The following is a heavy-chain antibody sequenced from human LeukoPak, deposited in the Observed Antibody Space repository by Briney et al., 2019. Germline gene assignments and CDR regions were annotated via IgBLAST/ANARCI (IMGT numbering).Heavy chain of an antibody. J-gene: IGHJ4*02. D-gene: IGHD1-26*01. V-gene: IGHV3-9*01. CDR3: ARYDESSHFDY. Sequence: PGRSLRLSCAASGFTFDDYAMHWVRQAPGKGLEWVSGISWNSGSIGYADSVKGRFTISRDNAKNSLYLQMNSLRAEDTAVYYCARYDESSHFDYWGQGTLVTVSS. CDR2: ISWNSGSI. CDR1: GFTFDDYA.